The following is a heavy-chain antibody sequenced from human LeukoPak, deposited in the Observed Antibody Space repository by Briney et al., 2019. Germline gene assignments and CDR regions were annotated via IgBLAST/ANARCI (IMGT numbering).Heavy chain of an antibody. CDR1: GGSVYTSDYY. Sequence: SETLSLTCTVSGGSVYTSDYYWGWVRQPPGKGSEWIGDIFYTGKTNYNPSLKSRVSISIDTSKNQFSLKLTSVTAADTAVYYCARVFDSWGQGTLVTVSS. CDR2: IFYTGKT. V-gene: IGHV4-39*07. J-gene: IGHJ4*02. CDR3: ARVFDS.